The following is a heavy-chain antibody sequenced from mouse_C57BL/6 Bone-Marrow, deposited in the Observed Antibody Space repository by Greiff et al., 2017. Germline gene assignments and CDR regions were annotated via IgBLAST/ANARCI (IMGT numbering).Heavy chain of an antibody. V-gene: IGHV1-26*01. J-gene: IGHJ3*01. D-gene: IGHD4-1*01. CDR1: GYTFTDYY. CDR3: AALGRGFAY. CDR2: INPNNGGT. Sequence: VQLQQPGPELVKPGASVKISCKASGYTFTDYYMNWVKQSHGKSLEWIGDINPNNGGTSYNQKFKGKATLTVDKSSSTAYMELRSLTSEDSAVYYCAALGRGFAYWGQGTLVTVSA.